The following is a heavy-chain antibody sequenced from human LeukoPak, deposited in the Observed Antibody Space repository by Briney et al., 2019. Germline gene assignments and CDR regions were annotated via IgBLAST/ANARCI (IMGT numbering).Heavy chain of an antibody. D-gene: IGHD5-24*01. J-gene: IGHJ3*02. V-gene: IGHV4-38-2*01. Sequence: PSETLSLTCAVSGYSISSGYYWGWIRQPPGKGLEWIGRIYTSGSTNYNPSLKSRVTISVDTSKNQFSLKLSSVTAADTAVYYCARGSGDGYNCCAFDIWGQGTMVTVSS. CDR3: ARGSGDGYNCCAFDI. CDR1: GYSISSGYY. CDR2: IYTSGST.